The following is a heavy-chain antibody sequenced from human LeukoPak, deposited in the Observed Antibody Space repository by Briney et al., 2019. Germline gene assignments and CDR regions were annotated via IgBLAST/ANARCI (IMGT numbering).Heavy chain of an antibody. CDR1: GFTFSSYA. CDR2: ISNGGTII. V-gene: IGHV3-11*01. CDR3: ARGALFGSGLYKDYFDC. J-gene: IGHJ4*02. Sequence: KSGGSLRLSCAASGFTFSSYAMSWMRQAPGKGLEGVSYISNGGTIIYYADSVKGRFTISRDNAKSSLYLQMNSLRADDTAVYYCARGALFGSGLYKDYFDCWGQGTLVTVSS. D-gene: IGHD6-19*01.